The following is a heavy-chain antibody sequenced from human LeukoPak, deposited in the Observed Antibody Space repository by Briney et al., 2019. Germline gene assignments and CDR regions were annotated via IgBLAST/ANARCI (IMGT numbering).Heavy chain of an antibody. J-gene: IGHJ3*02. CDR3: ARAGSGSYYRVAFDI. CDR2: ISYDGSNK. D-gene: IGHD3-10*01. CDR1: GFTFSHYG. Sequence: PGGSLRLSCAASGFTFSHYGMHWVRQAPGKGLEWVAVISYDGSNKYYTDSVKGRFTISRDNSKNTLYLQMYSLRAEDTAVYYCARAGSGSYYRVAFDIWGQGTMVTVSS. V-gene: IGHV3-30*03.